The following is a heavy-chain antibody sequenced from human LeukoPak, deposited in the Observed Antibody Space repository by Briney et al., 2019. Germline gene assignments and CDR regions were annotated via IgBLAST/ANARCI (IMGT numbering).Heavy chain of an antibody. V-gene: IGHV3-30-3*01. CDR3: ATHSSSWP. CDR2: ISYDGSNK. Sequence: GGSLRISCAASGFTFSSYAMHWVRQAPGKGLEWVAVISYDGSNKYYADSVKGRFTISRDNSKNTLYLQMNSLRAEDAAVYYCATHSSSWPWGERTLVTASS. J-gene: IGHJ4*02. D-gene: IGHD6-13*01. CDR1: GFTFSSYA.